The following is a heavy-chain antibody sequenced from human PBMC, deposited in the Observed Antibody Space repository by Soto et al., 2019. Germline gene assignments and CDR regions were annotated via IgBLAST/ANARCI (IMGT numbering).Heavy chain of an antibody. CDR2: IVVGSGNT. Sequence: SVKVSCKASGFTFTSSAVQWVRQARLQRLEWIGWIVVGSGNTNYAQKFQERVTITREMSTSTAYMEMSSLRSEDTAVYYCAADRNTLELLRYYGMDVWGQGTTVTVSS. V-gene: IGHV1-58*01. D-gene: IGHD1-7*01. CDR1: GFTFTSSA. J-gene: IGHJ6*02. CDR3: AADRNTLELLRYYGMDV.